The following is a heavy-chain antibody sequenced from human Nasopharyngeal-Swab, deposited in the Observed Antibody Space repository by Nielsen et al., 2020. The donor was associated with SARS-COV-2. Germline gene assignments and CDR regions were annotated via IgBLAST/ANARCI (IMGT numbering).Heavy chain of an antibody. J-gene: IGHJ4*02. Sequence: WIRQPPGKGLEWIGSIYYSGSTYYNPPLKSRVAISLETSKTQFSLKLNSVTAADTAVYYCARSLDFYSSKWYYFDDWGQGTLVTVSS. V-gene: IGHV4-39*07. CDR3: ARSLDFYSSKWYYFDD. CDR2: IYYSGST. D-gene: IGHD6-13*01.